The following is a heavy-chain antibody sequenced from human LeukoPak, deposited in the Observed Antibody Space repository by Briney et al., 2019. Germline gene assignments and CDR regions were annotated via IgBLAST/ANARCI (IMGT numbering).Heavy chain of an antibody. CDR1: GFIFGDYA. D-gene: IGHD2-15*01. CDR3: TRWAATLY. Sequence: PGGSLRLSCTASGFIFGDYAMSWFRQAPGKGLEWVGLIRRKAYSETTRYAASVKGRFTISRDDSKSIAYLQLNSLKTEDTAVYSCTRWAATLYWGQGTLVTVSS. V-gene: IGHV3-49*03. CDR2: IRRKAYSETT. J-gene: IGHJ4*02.